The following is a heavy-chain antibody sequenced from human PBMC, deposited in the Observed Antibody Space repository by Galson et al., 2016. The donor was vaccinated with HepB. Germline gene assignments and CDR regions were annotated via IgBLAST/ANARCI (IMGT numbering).Heavy chain of an antibody. D-gene: IGHD3-16*02. CDR2: ITSNGTSI. V-gene: IGHV3-11*01. CDR1: GFTFSDYC. J-gene: IGHJ3*02. CDR3: ARAQFITSPRPGAFDI. Sequence: SLRLSCAASGFTFSDYCLTWVRQAPGKGLEWVSYITSNGTSIYYADSVKGRFTISRDNAKNSLFLHMSSLRAEDTAVYYCARAQFITSPRPGAFDIWGQGTVVTVSS.